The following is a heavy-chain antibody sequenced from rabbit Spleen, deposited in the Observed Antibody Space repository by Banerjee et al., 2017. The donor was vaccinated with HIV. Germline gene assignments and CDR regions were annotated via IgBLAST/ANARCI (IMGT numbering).Heavy chain of an antibody. CDR2: IDSGSSGFT. CDR1: GFDFSRYY. D-gene: IGHD1-1*01. Sequence: QEQLVESGGGLVQPGGSLKLSCKASGFDFSRYYMCWVRQAPGKGLEWIVCIDSGSSGFTYFASWAKGRFTISKTSSTTVTLQMTSLTAADTATYFCARDLTGVIGWNFGWWGPGTLVTVS. V-gene: IGHV1S45*01. J-gene: IGHJ4*01. CDR3: ARDLTGVIGWNFGW.